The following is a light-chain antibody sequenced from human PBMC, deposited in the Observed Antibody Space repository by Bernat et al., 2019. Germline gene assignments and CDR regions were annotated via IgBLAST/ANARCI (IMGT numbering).Light chain of an antibody. J-gene: IGKJ4*01. CDR1: QGISDY. V-gene: IGKV1-6*01. CDR2: VAS. CDR3: LQGYNNHHT. Sequence: SVGYRVTITCRASQGISDYLIWYQQKPGKPPKLVIYVASNLQIGFPPMFSGSASGTEFTLTISSLQPEDLVVYYWLQGYNNHHTVGGGTKVELK.